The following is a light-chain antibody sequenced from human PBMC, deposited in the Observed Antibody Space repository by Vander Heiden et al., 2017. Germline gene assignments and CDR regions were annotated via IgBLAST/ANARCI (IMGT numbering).Light chain of an antibody. CDR1: QSISSW. CDR2: DAS. Sequence: DIQMTQSPSTLSASVGDRVTITCRASQSISSWLAWYQQKPGKAPKLLIYDASSLESWVPSRFRGSGSGTEFTLTISSLQPDDFATYYCQQYNSYPRTFGQGTKVEIK. V-gene: IGKV1-5*01. CDR3: QQYNSYPRT. J-gene: IGKJ1*01.